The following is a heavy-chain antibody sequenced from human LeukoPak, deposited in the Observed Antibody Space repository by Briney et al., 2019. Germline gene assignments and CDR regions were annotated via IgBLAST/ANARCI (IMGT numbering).Heavy chain of an antibody. Sequence: GGSLRLSCAASGFTFSSYAMHWVRQAPGKGLEYVSAISSNGGSTYYANSVKGRYTISRDNSKNTLYLQMGSLRAEDMAVYYCARLGTQVGATGGYWGQGTLVTVSS. CDR1: GFTFSSYA. J-gene: IGHJ4*02. CDR3: ARLGTQVGATGGY. CDR2: ISSNGGST. D-gene: IGHD1-26*01. V-gene: IGHV3-64*01.